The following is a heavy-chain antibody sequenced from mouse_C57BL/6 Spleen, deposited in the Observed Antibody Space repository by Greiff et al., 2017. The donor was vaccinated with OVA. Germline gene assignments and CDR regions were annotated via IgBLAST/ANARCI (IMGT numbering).Heavy chain of an antibody. Sequence: LVEPGASVKIPCKASGYTFTDYNMDWVKQSHGKSLEWIGDINPNNGGTIYNQKFKGKATLTVDKSSSTAYMELRSLTSEDTAVYYCARINDGYYNDWGQGTTLTVSS. CDR3: ARINDGYYND. D-gene: IGHD2-3*01. V-gene: IGHV1-18*01. CDR2: INPNNGGT. CDR1: GYTFTDYN. J-gene: IGHJ2*01.